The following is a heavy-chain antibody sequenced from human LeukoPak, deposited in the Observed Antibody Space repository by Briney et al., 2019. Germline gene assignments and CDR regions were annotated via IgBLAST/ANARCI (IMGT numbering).Heavy chain of an antibody. CDR3: ARASGSVSYGMDV. CDR1: GGSISSGDYY. J-gene: IGHJ6*02. D-gene: IGHD3-10*01. V-gene: IGHV4-30-4*01. CDR2: IYYSGST. Sequence: SETLSLTCTVSGGSISSGDYYWSWICQPPGKGLEWIGYIYYSGSTYYNPSLKSRVTISVDTSKNQFSLKLSSVTAADTAVYYCARASGSVSYGMDVWGQGTTVTVSS.